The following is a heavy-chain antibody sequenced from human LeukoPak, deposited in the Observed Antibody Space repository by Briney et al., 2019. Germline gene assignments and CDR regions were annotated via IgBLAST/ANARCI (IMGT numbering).Heavy chain of an antibody. V-gene: IGHV4-4*07. CDR2: IYTSGST. J-gene: IGHJ4*02. Sequence: SSETLSLTCTVSGGSISSYYWSWIRQPAGKGLEWIGRIYTSGSTNYNPSLKSRVTISVDKSKNLFSLRLSSVTAADTAVYYCARASHDYGDYSHFDYWGQGTLVTVSS. D-gene: IGHD4-17*01. CDR1: GGSISSYY. CDR3: ARASHDYGDYSHFDY.